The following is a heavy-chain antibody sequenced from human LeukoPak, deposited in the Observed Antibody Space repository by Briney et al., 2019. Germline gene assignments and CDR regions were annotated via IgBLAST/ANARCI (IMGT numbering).Heavy chain of an antibody. CDR1: GFTFSSYA. Sequence: PGGSLRLSCAASGFTFSSYAMSWVRQAPGKGLEWVSSISGSGGSTYYADSVKGRFTISRDNSKNTLILQMNSLRVEDTAVYYCAKALYDSSGGGYWGQGTLVTISS. D-gene: IGHD2-15*01. CDR3: AKALYDSSGGGY. V-gene: IGHV3-23*01. J-gene: IGHJ4*02. CDR2: ISGSGGST.